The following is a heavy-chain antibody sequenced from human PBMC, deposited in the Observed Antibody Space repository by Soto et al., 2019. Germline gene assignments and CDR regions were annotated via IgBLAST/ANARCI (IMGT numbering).Heavy chain of an antibody. J-gene: IGHJ6*02. Sequence: SVKVSCKASGGTFSSYAISWVRQAPGQGLEWMGGIIPIFGTANYAQKFQGRVTITADESTSTAYMELSSLRSEDTAVYYCASRVSSSIYYYYGMDVWGQGTTVTVSS. CDR3: ASRVSSSIYYYYGMDV. CDR2: IIPIFGTA. CDR1: GGTFSSYA. D-gene: IGHD6-6*01. V-gene: IGHV1-69*13.